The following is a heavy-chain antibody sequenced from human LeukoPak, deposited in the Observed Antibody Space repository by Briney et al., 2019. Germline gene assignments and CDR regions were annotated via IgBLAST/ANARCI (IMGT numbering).Heavy chain of an antibody. V-gene: IGHV5-51*01. CDR2: IYPDDADT. CDR3: ASRIAAPGLDY. J-gene: IGHJ4*02. Sequence: GETLKISRKGSRYSFTTYWIDWVRQMPGKGLEWIGIIYPDDADTRYNPSFQGQVSTSDDKSINTAYLRRRSLEASDTAIYYCASRIAAPGLDYWGQGTLVTVSS. D-gene: IGHD6-6*01. CDR1: RYSFTTYW.